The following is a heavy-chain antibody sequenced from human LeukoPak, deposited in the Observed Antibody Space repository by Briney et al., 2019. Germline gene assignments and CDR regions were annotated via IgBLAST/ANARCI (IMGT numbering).Heavy chain of an antibody. J-gene: IGHJ5*02. CDR2: INHSGST. D-gene: IGHD1-26*01. CDR3: ARDPYSGSRVGSYTWFDP. V-gene: IGHV4-34*01. CDR1: GGSFSGYY. Sequence: SETLSLTCAVYGGSFSGYYWSWIRQPPGKGLEWIGEINHSGSTNYNPSLKSRVTISVDTSKNQFSLKLSSVTAADTAVYHCARDPYSGSRVGSYTWFDPWGQGTLVTVSS.